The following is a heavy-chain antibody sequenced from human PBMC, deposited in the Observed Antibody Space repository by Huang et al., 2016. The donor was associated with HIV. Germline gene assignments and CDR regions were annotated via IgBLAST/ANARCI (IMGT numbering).Heavy chain of an antibody. CDR1: GFTFGDYA. CDR3: SRQLDMRYYFDY. Sequence: EVQLVESGGGLVKPVRSLRLSCTLSGFTFGDYAVSWFRQAPGKGRGWVGFIRSKAYGGTTEYAESVKGRFTISRDDSKSIAYLQINSLKTDDTAVYYCSRQLDMRYYFDYWGQGTLVTVSS. V-gene: IGHV3-49*05. CDR2: IRSKAYGGTT. J-gene: IGHJ4*02. D-gene: IGHD1-1*01.